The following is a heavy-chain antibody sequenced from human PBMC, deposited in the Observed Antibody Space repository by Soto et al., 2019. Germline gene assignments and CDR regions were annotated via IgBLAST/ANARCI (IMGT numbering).Heavy chain of an antibody. Sequence: EVQVVESGGGLVQPGGSLRLSCATSGFTFNDHYLDWVRQAPGKGLEWVGRTRNGANDYTTEYAASVKGRFTISRDESKNALDPQMHSLKTEDTTVYYCVVEVDCSGRSCFESEHWGQGTLVIVS. CDR2: TRNGANDYTT. CDR3: VVEVDCSGRSCFESEH. V-gene: IGHV3-72*01. D-gene: IGHD2-15*01. CDR1: GFTFNDHY. J-gene: IGHJ4*02.